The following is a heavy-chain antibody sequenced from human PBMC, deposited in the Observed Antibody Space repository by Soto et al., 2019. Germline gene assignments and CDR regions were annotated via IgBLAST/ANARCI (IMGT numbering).Heavy chain of an antibody. J-gene: IGHJ4*02. CDR3: ARSPGYGLYYFDY. D-gene: IGHD2-8*01. CDR1: GFTFSSYA. Sequence: QVQLVESGGGVVQPGRSLRLSCAASGFTFSSYAMHWVRQAPGKGLEWVAVISYDGSNKYYADSVKGRFTISRDNSTNTLYLQMNSRRVEDTAVYYCARSPGYGLYYFDYWGQGTLVTVSS. V-gene: IGHV3-30-3*01. CDR2: ISYDGSNK.